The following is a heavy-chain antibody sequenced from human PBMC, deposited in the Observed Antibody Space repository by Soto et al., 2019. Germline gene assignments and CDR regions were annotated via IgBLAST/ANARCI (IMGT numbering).Heavy chain of an antibody. J-gene: IGHJ4*02. CDR1: GFTFNSYW. V-gene: IGHV3-74*01. CDR3: VRDSHGDY. Sequence: EVQLVESGGGLVQPGGSLRLSCAASGFTFNSYWMQWVRHAPGKGLEWVSRIDGDEDSTTNYADSVKGRCTISRDNVKTRLYLQMHSLRAEDTAVYSCVRDSHGDYWGQGPLVTVSS. CDR2: IDGDEDSTT.